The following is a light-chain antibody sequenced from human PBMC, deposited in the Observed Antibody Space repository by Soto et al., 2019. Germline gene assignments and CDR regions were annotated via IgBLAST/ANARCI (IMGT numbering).Light chain of an antibody. J-gene: IGLJ2*01. CDR3: AGWDDSLSCVV. CDR1: SSNIGSNY. Sequence: QSVLTQPHSASGTPGQRVTISCSGSSSNIGSNYVYWYQQVPGTAPKLLIYRNNQRPSGVPDLFSGSKSGTSASLDISGLRSEDEADYYCAGWDDSLSCVVFGGGTKLTVL. CDR2: RNN. V-gene: IGLV1-47*01.